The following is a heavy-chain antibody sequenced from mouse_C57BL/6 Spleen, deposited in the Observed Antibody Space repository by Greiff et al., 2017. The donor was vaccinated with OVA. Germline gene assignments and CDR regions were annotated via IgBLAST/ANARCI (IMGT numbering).Heavy chain of an antibody. CDR3: ARGAYYGNPYWYFDV. CDR1: GYTFTSYW. D-gene: IGHD2-10*01. Sequence: VQLQQSGTELVKPGASVKLSCKASGYTFTSYWMHWVKQRPGQGLEWIGNINPSNGGTNYNEKFKSKATLTVDKSSSTAYMQLSSLTSEDSAVYYCARGAYYGNPYWYFDVWGTGTTVTVSS. CDR2: INPSNGGT. V-gene: IGHV1-53*01. J-gene: IGHJ1*03.